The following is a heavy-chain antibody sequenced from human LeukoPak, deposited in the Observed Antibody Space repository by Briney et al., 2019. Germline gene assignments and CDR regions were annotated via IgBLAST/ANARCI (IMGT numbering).Heavy chain of an antibody. Sequence: SETLSLTCTVSGGSISSYYWSWIRQPPGKGLEWIGYIYYSGSTNYNPSLKSRVTMSVDTSKNQFSLKLSSVTAADTAVYYCALSGGYSYGSDYWGQGTLVTVSS. V-gene: IGHV4-59*12. CDR2: IYYSGST. D-gene: IGHD5-18*01. J-gene: IGHJ4*02. CDR1: GGSISSYY. CDR3: ALSGGYSYGSDY.